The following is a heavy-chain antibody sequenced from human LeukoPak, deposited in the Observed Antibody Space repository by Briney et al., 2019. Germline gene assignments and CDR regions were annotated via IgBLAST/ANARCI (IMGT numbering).Heavy chain of an antibody. Sequence: GSLRLSCAASGFTFSTYGMHWVRQAPGKGLEWVAVVSYDGSSIYYADSVKGRFTISRDNSKNTLYLQMNSLRAEDTAVYYCAKDKDFWSGYYRGLPYYYGMDVWGQGTTVTVSS. CDR1: GFTFSTYG. V-gene: IGHV3-30*18. J-gene: IGHJ6*02. D-gene: IGHD3-3*01. CDR2: VSYDGSSI. CDR3: AKDKDFWSGYYRGLPYYYGMDV.